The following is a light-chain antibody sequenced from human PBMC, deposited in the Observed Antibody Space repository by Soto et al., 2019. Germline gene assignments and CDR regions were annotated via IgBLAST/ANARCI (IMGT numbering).Light chain of an antibody. CDR2: DVS. V-gene: IGKV1-5*01. CDR3: QQYNGYPLT. J-gene: IGKJ4*01. CDR1: QTLSSW. Sequence: DIQMTQSPSTLSASVGDRVTITCRASQTLSSWLAWYQQKPGKAPELLIYDVSSLASGVPSRFSGSGSGTEFILTISSLQPDDFATYYCQQYNGYPLTFGGGTKVEIK.